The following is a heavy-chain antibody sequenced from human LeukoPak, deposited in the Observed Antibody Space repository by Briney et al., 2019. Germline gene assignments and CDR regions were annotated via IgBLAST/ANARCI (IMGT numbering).Heavy chain of an antibody. CDR3: ARMVKTLSAATGWFDP. Sequence: SETLSLTCAVYGGSFSGYYWSWIRQPPGKGLGWIGEINHSGSTNYNPSLKSRVTISVDTSKNQFSLKLSSVTAPDTAVYYCARMVKTLSAATGWFDPWGQGTLVTVSS. CDR2: INHSGST. J-gene: IGHJ5*02. CDR1: GGSFSGYY. D-gene: IGHD2-15*01. V-gene: IGHV4-34*01.